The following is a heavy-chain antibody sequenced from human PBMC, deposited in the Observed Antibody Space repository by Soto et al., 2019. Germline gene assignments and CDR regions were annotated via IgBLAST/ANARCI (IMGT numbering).Heavy chain of an antibody. Sequence: EXLKIYCKCSGYXFTSYLFVWVRHMPGKGLECMGIIYPGDSDTRYSPSFQGQVTISADKSISTAYLQWSSMKASYTAMYYCARLMTTVVTTGMDVWGQGTTDTVSS. J-gene: IGHJ6*02. CDR2: IYPGDSDT. CDR1: GYXFTSYL. D-gene: IGHD4-17*01. V-gene: IGHV5-51*01. CDR3: ARLMTTVVTTGMDV.